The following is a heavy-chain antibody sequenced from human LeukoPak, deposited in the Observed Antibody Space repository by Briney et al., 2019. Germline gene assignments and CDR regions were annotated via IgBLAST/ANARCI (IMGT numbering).Heavy chain of an antibody. D-gene: IGHD3-10*01. CDR2: INPNSGGT. V-gene: IGHV1-2*06. CDR3: ARERITMVRGVITAFGY. Sequence: ASVKVSCEASGYTFTGYYMHWVRQAPGQGLEWMGRINPNSGGTNYAQKFQGRVTMTRDTSISTAYMELSRLRSDDTAVYYCARERITMVRGVITAFGYWGQGTLVTVSS. J-gene: IGHJ4*02. CDR1: GYTFTGYY.